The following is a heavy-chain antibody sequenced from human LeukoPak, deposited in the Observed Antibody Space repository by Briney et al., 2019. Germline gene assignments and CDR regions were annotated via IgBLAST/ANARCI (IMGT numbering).Heavy chain of an antibody. CDR1: GFTFSSYS. CDR3: ASLGYCSSTSCNYYYYYGMDV. V-gene: IGHV3-48*04. Sequence: GGPLRLSCAASGFTFSSYSMNWVRQAPGKGLEWVSYISSSGSTIYYADSVKGRFTISRDNAKNSLYLQMNSLRAEDTAVYYCASLGYCSSTSCNYYYYYGMDVWGQGTTVTVSS. D-gene: IGHD2-2*01. CDR2: ISSSGSTI. J-gene: IGHJ6*02.